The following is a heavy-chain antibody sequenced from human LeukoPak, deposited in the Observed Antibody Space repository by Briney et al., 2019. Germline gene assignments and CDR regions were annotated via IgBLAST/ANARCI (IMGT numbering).Heavy chain of an antibody. D-gene: IGHD4-17*01. Sequence: PGGSLRLSCATSGFTFGDYAMSWFRQAPGKGLEWVGLIRSKIYGGAIEYAASVKGRFTISRDDSKSIAYLQMNSLRTEDTGLYYCARDQLGGDPGNYYYYYMDVWGKGTTVTVPS. V-gene: IGHV3-49*03. J-gene: IGHJ6*03. CDR1: GFTFGDYA. CDR3: ARDQLGGDPGNYYYYYMDV. CDR2: IRSKIYGGAI.